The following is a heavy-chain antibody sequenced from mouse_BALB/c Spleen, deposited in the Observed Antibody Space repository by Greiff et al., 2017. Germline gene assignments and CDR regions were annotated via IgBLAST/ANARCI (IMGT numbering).Heavy chain of an antibody. V-gene: IGHV2-6-7*01. CDR3: ATHGSSYAMDY. J-gene: IGHJ4*01. Sequence: QVQLKESGPGLVAPSQSLSITCTVSGFSLTGYGVNWVRQPPGKGLEWLGMIWGDGSTDYNSALKSRLSISKDNSKSQVFLKMNSLQTDDTARYYCATHGSSYAMDYWGQGTSVTVSS. CDR2: IWGDGST. CDR1: GFSLTGYG. D-gene: IGHD1-1*01.